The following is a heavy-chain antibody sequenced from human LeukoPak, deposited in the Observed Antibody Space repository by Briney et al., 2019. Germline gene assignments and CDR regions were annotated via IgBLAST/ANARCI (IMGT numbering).Heavy chain of an antibody. J-gene: IGHJ4*02. CDR3: ARGRDPYYFDY. CDR2: IYYRGTT. V-gene: IGHV4-59*01. Sequence: PSETLSLTCTVSGGSISSYYWSWIRQPPGKGLEWIGYIYYRGTTNYNPSLKSRVTISLDTSKNQFSLKLSSVTAADTAMYYCARGRDPYYFDYWGQGTLVTVSS. CDR1: GGSISSYY.